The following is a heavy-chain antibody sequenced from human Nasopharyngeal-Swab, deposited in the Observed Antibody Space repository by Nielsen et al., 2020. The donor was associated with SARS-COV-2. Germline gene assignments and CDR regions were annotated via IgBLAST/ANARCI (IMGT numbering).Heavy chain of an antibody. D-gene: IGHD3-3*01. V-gene: IGHV3-21*01. CDR2: ISSSSSYI. Sequence: WIRQPPGKGLEWVSSISSSSSYIYYADSVKGRFTISRDNAKNSLYLQMNSLRAEDTAVYYCARDGLAYDFWSAYVMDVWGQGTTVTVSS. CDR3: ARDGLAYDFWSAYVMDV. J-gene: IGHJ6*02.